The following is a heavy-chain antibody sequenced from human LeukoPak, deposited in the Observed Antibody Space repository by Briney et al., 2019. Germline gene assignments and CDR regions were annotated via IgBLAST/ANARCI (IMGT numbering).Heavy chain of an antibody. CDR3: ARLSGAPVRHPIYHFDY. J-gene: IGHJ4*02. CDR2: IYHSGST. Sequence: PSETLSLTCAVSGYSISSGYYWGCIRQSPGKGLEWIGNIYHSGSTYKNPSLKSRVTISLDTSENQFSLKLSSVTAADTAMYYCARLSGAPVRHPIYHFDYWGQGTLVAVSS. CDR1: GYSISSGYY. V-gene: IGHV4-38-2*01. D-gene: IGHD2-2*02.